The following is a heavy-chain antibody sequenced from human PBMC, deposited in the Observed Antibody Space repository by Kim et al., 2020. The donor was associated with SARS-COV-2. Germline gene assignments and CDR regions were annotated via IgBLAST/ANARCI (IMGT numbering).Heavy chain of an antibody. CDR1: GYTFTSYG. CDR3: ARERGLGVVVPAAILGDYYHYGSAV. Sequence: ASVKVSCKASGYTFTSYGISWVRQAPGQGLEWMGWISAYNGNTNYAQKLQGRVTMTTDTSTSTAYMELRSLRSDDTAVYYCARERGLGVVVPAAILGDYYHYGSAVWGRGTTVSVSS. D-gene: IGHD2-2*02. CDR2: ISAYNGNT. V-gene: IGHV1-18*01. J-gene: IGHJ6*02.